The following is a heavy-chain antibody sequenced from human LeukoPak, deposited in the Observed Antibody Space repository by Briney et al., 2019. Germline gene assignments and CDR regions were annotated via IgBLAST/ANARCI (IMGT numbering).Heavy chain of an antibody. Sequence: SGPTLVNPTQTLTLTCTFSGVSLSTSGVGAGWIRQPPGKALEWLALIYWDDDKRYSPPLKSRLTITKDTSKNQVVLTMTNMDPVDTATYYCAHSESSSWTNWFDPWGQGTLVTVSS. CDR2: IYWDDDK. CDR1: GVSLSTSGVG. V-gene: IGHV2-5*02. D-gene: IGHD6-13*01. J-gene: IGHJ5*02. CDR3: AHSESSSWTNWFDP.